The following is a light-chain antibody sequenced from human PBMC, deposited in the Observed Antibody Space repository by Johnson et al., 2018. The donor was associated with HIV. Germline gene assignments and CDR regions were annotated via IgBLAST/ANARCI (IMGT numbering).Light chain of an antibody. V-gene: IGLV1-51*02. Sequence: QSVLTQPPSVSAAPGQKVTISCSGSSSDMGNYAVSWYQQLPGTAPKLLIYENNKRPSGIPDRFSGSKSGPSATLGLTGPQTGYEADYYGGTWDSSLSAYVFGTGTKVTVL. CDR1: SSDMGNYA. CDR3: GTWDSSLSAYV. J-gene: IGLJ1*01. CDR2: ENN.